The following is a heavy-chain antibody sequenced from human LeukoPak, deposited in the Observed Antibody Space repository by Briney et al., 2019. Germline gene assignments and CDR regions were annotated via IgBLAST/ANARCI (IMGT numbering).Heavy chain of an antibody. CDR2: IYYSGST. Sequence: SETLSLTCTVPGGSISSSSYYWGWIRQPPGKGLEWIGSIYYSGSTYYNPSLKSRVTISVDTSKNQFSLKLSSVTAADTAVYYCARGSSSWYQKDAFDIWGQGTMVTVSS. D-gene: IGHD6-13*01. J-gene: IGHJ3*02. CDR3: ARGSSSWYQKDAFDI. V-gene: IGHV4-39*01. CDR1: GGSISSSSYY.